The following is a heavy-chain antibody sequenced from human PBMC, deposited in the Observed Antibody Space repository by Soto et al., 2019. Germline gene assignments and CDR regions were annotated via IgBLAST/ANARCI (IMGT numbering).Heavy chain of an antibody. CDR2: IRNRIYSFTT. J-gene: IGHJ4*02. D-gene: IGHD2-15*01. V-gene: IGHV3-72*01. Sequence: EVQLVESGGGLVQPGGSLRVSCAASGFTFSDHYMDWVRQAPGKGLEWAARIRNRIYSFTTAYAASVKDRFTISRDNSRNSLSLQMNSLKTEDTSVYYCATSDSRPNNRWSGFDFWGQGTLVSVSS. CDR3: ATSDSRPNNRWSGFDF. CDR1: GFTFSDHY.